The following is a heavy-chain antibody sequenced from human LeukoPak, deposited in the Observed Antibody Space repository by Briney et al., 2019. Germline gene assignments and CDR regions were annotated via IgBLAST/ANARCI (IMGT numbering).Heavy chain of an antibody. D-gene: IGHD4-11*01. CDR1: GGSISSGDYY. V-gene: IGHV4-30-4*08. J-gene: IGHJ4*02. Sequence: PSETLSLTCTVSGGSISSGDYYWSWIRQPPGKGLEWIGYIYYSGSTYYNPSLKSRVTISVDTSKNQFSLKLSSVTAADTAVYYCARAYVDYSNYGYWGQGTLVTVSS. CDR2: IYYSGST. CDR3: ARAYVDYSNYGY.